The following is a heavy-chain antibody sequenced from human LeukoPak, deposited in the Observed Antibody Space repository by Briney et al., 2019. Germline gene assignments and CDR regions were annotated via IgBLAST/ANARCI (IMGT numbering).Heavy chain of an antibody. Sequence: PGGSLRLSCAASGFTFSNYAVHWVRQAPGKGLEWVAGIAYDGSHKDYADSVKGRFTISRDNSKNTLYLQMNSLRAEDTAVYYCARDQGSGTMKFYGMDVWGQGTTVTVSS. J-gene: IGHJ6*02. D-gene: IGHD3-10*01. V-gene: IGHV3-30*04. CDR2: IAYDGSHK. CDR3: ARDQGSGTMKFYGMDV. CDR1: GFTFSNYA.